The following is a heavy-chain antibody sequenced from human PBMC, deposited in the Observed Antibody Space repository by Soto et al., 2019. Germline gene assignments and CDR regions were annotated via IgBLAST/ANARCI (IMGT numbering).Heavy chain of an antibody. J-gene: IGHJ5*02. V-gene: IGHV1-46*01. D-gene: IGHD6-6*01. CDR2: INPSGGST. CDR1: GYTFTSYY. CDR3: ARYSLRDWLIAARGNWFDP. Sequence: GASVKVSCKASGYTFTSYYMHWVRQAPGQGLEWMGIINPSGGSTSYAQKFQGRVTMTRDTSTSTVYMELSSLRSEDTAVYYCARYSLRDWLIAARGNWFDPWDQGTLVTXSS.